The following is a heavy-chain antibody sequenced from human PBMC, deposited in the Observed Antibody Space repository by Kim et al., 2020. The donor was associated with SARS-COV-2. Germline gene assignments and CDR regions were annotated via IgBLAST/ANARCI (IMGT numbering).Heavy chain of an antibody. Sequence: SRVTISVDTSKNQFSLKLSSVTAADTAVYYCARTSGTVVRDYYYYGMDVWGQGTTVTVSS. CDR3: ARTSGTVVRDYYYYGMDV. V-gene: IGHV4-31*02. D-gene: IGHD2-15*01. J-gene: IGHJ6*02.